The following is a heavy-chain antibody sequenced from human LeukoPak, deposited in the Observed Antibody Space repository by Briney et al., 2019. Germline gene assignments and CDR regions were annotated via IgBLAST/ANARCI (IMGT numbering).Heavy chain of an antibody. D-gene: IGHD6-19*01. CDR2: FYYSGST. J-gene: IGHJ4*02. Sequence: PSETLSLTCTVSGGSISSSNYYWGWIRQPPGKGLEWIGSFYYSGSTYYNPSLKSRVTISVDTSKNQFSLKLSSVTAADTAVYYCARRAHSSSHLFWGQGTLVTVSS. V-gene: IGHV4-39*01. CDR3: ARRAHSSSHLF. CDR1: GGSISSSNYY.